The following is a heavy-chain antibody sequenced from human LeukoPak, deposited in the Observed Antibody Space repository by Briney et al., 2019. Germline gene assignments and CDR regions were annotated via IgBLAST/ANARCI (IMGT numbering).Heavy chain of an antibody. CDR2: IYYSGST. Sequence: KPSETLSLTCTVSGGSISTISYYWGWIRQPPGKGLEWIGSIYYSGSTYYNPSLKSRVTISIDTSKNQFSLQLSSVTAADTAVYYCARWIQLWNIDYWGQGTLVTVSS. CDR3: ARWIQLWNIDY. V-gene: IGHV4-39*07. CDR1: GGSISTISYY. D-gene: IGHD5-18*01. J-gene: IGHJ4*02.